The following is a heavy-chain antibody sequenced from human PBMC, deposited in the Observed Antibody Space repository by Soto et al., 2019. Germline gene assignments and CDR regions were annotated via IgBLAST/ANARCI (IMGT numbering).Heavy chain of an antibody. V-gene: IGHV3-30-3*01. CDR1: GFTFSSSA. D-gene: IGHD3-10*01. CDR3: ARDSPQGIDY. J-gene: IGHJ4*02. Sequence: QVQLVESGGGVVQPGRSLRLSCAASGFTFSSSAMHWVRQAPGKGLEWVAGIAYDGSNKYHADSVKGRFTISRDNSKNTLYVQMNSLRVEDTAVYYCARDSPQGIDYWGQGALVTVSS. CDR2: IAYDGSNK.